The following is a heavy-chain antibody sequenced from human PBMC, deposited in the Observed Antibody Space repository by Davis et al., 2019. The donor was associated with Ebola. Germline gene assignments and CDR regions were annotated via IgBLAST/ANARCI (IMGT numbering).Heavy chain of an antibody. Sequence: GGSLRLSCAASGFTFSSYTMHWVRQAPGKGLEWVALISYDGSNQYYADSVKGRFTISRDNSKNTLYLQMNSLRAEDTAVYYCAKPEGYYYYGMDVWGQGTTVTVSS. J-gene: IGHJ6*02. CDR1: GFTFSSYT. CDR2: ISYDGSNQ. CDR3: AKPEGYYYYGMDV. V-gene: IGHV3-30-3*01.